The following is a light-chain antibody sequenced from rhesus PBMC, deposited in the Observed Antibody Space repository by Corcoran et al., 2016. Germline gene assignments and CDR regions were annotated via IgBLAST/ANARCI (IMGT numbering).Light chain of an antibody. CDR1: QGSTND. Sequence: DIQMTQSPSSLSASVGDRVTITCRARQGSTNDLAWYQQKTGETPKLLIYEASSLQSGIPSRFSGSGSGTDFTLTISGLQSEDFATYYCQHYYNTPYGFGQATKVEIK. CDR3: QHYYNTPYG. J-gene: IGKJ2*01. CDR2: EAS. V-gene: IGKV1-25*01.